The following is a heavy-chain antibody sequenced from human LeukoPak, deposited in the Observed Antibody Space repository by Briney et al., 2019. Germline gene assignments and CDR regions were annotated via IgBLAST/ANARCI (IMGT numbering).Heavy chain of an antibody. CDR1: GFTFGDYA. V-gene: IGHV3-49*04. CDR2: IRSKAYGGTT. CDR3: TRAERVAAAGTALFFDY. D-gene: IGHD6-13*01. Sequence: GSLRLSCTASGFTFGDYAMSWVRQAPGKGLEWVGFIRSKAYGGTTEYAASVKGRFTFSRDDSKSIAYLQMNSLKTEDTAVYYCTRAERVAAAGTALFFDYWGQGTLVTVSS. J-gene: IGHJ4*02.